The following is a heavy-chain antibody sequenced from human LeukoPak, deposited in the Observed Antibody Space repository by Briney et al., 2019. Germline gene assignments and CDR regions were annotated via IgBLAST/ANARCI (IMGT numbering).Heavy chain of an antibody. CDR2: INPSGGST. J-gene: IGHJ5*02. CDR1: GYTFTSYY. D-gene: IGHD2-21*02. V-gene: IGHV1-46*01. CDR3: PTMADCGADCYQNWFDP. Sequence: ASVKVSCKASGYTFTSYYMHWVRQAPGQGLEWMGVINPSGGSTSCAQKFQGRVTMTEDTSTDTAYMELSSLRSEDTAVYYCPTMADCGADCYQNWFDPWGQGTLVTVSS.